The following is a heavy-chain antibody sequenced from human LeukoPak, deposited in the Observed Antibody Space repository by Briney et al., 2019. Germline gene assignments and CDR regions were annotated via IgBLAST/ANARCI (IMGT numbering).Heavy chain of an antibody. D-gene: IGHD6-19*01. CDR3: ARDAGSAWISWFDS. Sequence: GSLRLSCNASGCIFNDYAMHWVRQAPAKGLEWVAVMSPDGSNTYYAASVRSRFTISGDDSQATLTLQMNSLTTEDTAVYYCARDAGSAWISWFDSWGQASLVAVSS. CDR2: MSPDGSNT. V-gene: IGHV3-30-3*01. CDR1: GCIFNDYA. J-gene: IGHJ5*01.